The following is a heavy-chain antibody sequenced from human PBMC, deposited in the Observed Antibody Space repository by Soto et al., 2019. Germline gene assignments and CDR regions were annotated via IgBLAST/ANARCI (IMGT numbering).Heavy chain of an antibody. CDR2: IDWDDDK. CDR3: ARIHGYCSSTSCYTGWFDP. D-gene: IGHD2-2*02. J-gene: IGHJ5*02. Sequence: SGPTLVNPTQTLTLTCTFSGFSLSTSGMRVSWIRQPPGKALEWLARIDWDDDKFYSTSLKTRLTISKDTSKNQVVLTMANMDPVDTATYYCARIHGYCSSTSCYTGWFDPWGQGTLVTVSS. CDR1: GFSLSTSGMR. V-gene: IGHV2-70*04.